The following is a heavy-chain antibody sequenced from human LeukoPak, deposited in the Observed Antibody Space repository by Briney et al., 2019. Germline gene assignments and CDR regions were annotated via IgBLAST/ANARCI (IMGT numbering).Heavy chain of an antibody. CDR2: ISGSGGST. Sequence: GGSLRLSCAASGFTFSSYAMSWVRQAPGKGLEWVSAISGSGGSTYYADSVKGRFTISRDNSKNTLYLQMNSLRAEDTAVYYCAKLNGAGGPFGVVIIEGYYFDYWGQGTLVTVSS. D-gene: IGHD3-3*01. CDR1: GFTFSSYA. V-gene: IGHV3-23*01. J-gene: IGHJ4*02. CDR3: AKLNGAGGPFGVVIIEGYYFDY.